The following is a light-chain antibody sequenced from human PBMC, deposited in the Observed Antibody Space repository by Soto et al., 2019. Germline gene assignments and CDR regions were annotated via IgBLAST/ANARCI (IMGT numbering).Light chain of an antibody. J-gene: IGKJ1*01. CDR1: QSVSSN. CDR2: GAS. CDR3: QLFNNWQVT. V-gene: IGKV3-15*01. Sequence: EIVRKRAPEAMSVYPGERATLSCRASQSVSSNLAWYQQKPGQAPRLLIYGASTRATGIPARFSGSGSGTEFTLTICSLQSEDFAVYYCQLFNNWQVTFGQGTKVDIK.